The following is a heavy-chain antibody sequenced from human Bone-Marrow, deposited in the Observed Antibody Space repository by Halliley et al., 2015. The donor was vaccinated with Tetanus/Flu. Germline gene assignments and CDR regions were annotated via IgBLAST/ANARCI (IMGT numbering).Heavy chain of an antibody. J-gene: IGHJ3*02. CDR1: GGSITVYY. Sequence: TLSLTCSVSGGSITVYYWSWIRQPPGKGLEWVGYVHHNGRTQYNPSLRSRVSISANTSKNQFSLRLTSVTAADTAVYYCARDWGYEPWPYNAFYIWGHGTPVSVSS. D-gene: IGHD3-16*01. V-gene: IGHV4-59*01. CDR2: VHHNGRT. CDR3: ARDWGYEPWPYNAFYI.